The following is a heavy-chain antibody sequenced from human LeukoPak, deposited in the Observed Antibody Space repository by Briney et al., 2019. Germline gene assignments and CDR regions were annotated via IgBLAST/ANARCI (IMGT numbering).Heavy chain of an antibody. CDR2: INPNSGGT. V-gene: IGHV1-2*05. CDR3: ARGLAIGTYGLGY. J-gene: IGHJ4*02. CDR1: GYIFTTYR. Sequence: ASVKVSCTASGYIFTTYRTHWVRLAPGQGLEWMGRINPNSGGTDYAQKFQGRVTMTRDTPIFTSYMELTGLTSDDTGVYYCARGLAIGTYGLGYWGQGTFVTVSS. D-gene: IGHD1-1*01.